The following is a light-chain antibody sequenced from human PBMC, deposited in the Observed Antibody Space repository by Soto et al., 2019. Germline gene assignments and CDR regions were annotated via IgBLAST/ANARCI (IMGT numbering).Light chain of an antibody. CDR2: GAS. CDR1: QSVSTN. J-gene: IGKJ3*01. CDR3: RKYNSAPRT. V-gene: IGKV3-15*01. Sequence: EIVMTQSPSTLSVSPGERATFSCRASQSVSTNLAWYQQKPGQAPRLLIYGASTRATGIPARFSGSGSGTEFTLTISSLQSEDVATYYCRKYNSAPRTFGPGTKVDIK.